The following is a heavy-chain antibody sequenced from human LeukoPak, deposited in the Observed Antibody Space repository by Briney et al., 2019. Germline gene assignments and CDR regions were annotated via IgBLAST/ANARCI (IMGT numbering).Heavy chain of an antibody. D-gene: IGHD4-17*01. V-gene: IGHV3-23*01. CDR1: GFTFSDYH. J-gene: IGHJ4*02. Sequence: PGGSLRLSCAVSGFTFSDYHMSWIRQAPGKGLEWVSSISGGGETTYYADSAKGRFTISRDNSQNTLYLQMNSLRAEDTAVYYCARDYADYVGYFFFDYWGQGTLVTVSS. CDR3: ARDYADYVGYFFFDY. CDR2: ISGGGETT.